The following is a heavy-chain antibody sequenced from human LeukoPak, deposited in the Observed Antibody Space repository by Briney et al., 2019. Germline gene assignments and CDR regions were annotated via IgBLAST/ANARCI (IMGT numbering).Heavy chain of an antibody. CDR2: ISPNSGGT. D-gene: IGHD3-22*01. J-gene: IGHJ4*02. CDR1: GYTFTSYG. CDR3: ARSYYDSSGHSPFDY. Sequence: ASVKVSCKASGYTFTSYGISWVRQAPGQGLEWMGWISPNSGGTHYAQKFQGRVTITADKSTSTAYMELSSLRSEDTAVYYCARSYYDSSGHSPFDYWGQGTLVTVSS. V-gene: IGHV1-18*01.